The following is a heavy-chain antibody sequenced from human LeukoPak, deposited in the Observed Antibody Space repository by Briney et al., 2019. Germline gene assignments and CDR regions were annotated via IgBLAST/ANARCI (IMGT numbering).Heavy chain of an antibody. J-gene: IGHJ4*02. D-gene: IGHD1-26*01. V-gene: IGHV3-74*01. CDR1: GFTFSSHW. CDR3: ARGATYAYNKDY. Sequence: PGGSLRLSCVASGFTFSSHWMHWVRQAPGKGLVWVSRIKYDASSTSYADSVKGRFTISRDNAKNTLYLQMNSLRAEDTAVYYCARGATYAYNKDYWGQGPLVPVSS. CDR2: IKYDASST.